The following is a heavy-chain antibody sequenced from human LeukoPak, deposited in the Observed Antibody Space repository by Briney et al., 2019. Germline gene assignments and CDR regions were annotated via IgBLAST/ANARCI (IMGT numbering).Heavy chain of an antibody. J-gene: IGHJ3*02. CDR1: GGSISSGDYY. V-gene: IGHV4-30-4*08. CDR3: ARDQRVVGATADAFDI. CDR2: IYYSGST. D-gene: IGHD1-26*01. Sequence: PSQTLSLTCTVSGGSISSGDYYWSWIRQPPGKGQEWIGYIYYSGSTYYNPSLKSRVTISVDTSKNQFSLKLSSVTAADTAVYYCARDQRVVGATADAFDIWGQGTMVTVSS.